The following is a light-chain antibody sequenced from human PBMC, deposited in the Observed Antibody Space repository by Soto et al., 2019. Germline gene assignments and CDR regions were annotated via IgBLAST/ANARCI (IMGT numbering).Light chain of an antibody. V-gene: IGKV1-12*01. CDR1: QTISSW. CDR2: AAS. J-gene: IGKJ4*01. CDR3: LQANSFPLT. Sequence: DIQMTQSPSTLSVSVGDRFAITCRASQTISSWLAWYQQKPGKAPKLLIYAASSLQSGVPSRFSGSGSGTDYTLTISSLQPEDFATYYCLQANSFPLTFGGGTKVDIK.